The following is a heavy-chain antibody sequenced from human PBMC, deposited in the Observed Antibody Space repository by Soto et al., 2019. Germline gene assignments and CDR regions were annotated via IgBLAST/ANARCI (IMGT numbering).Heavy chain of an antibody. CDR1: GGTFSSYS. J-gene: IGHJ4*02. Sequence: QVQLVQSGAEVKKPGSSVKVSCKASGGTFSSYSISWVRQAPGQGLEWMGRIIPILGIANYAQKFQGRVTITADKSTSTAYMELSSLRAEDTAVYHCARGGVAGVDYWGQGTLVTVSS. CDR2: IIPILGIA. CDR3: ARGGVAGVDY. V-gene: IGHV1-69*02. D-gene: IGHD6-19*01.